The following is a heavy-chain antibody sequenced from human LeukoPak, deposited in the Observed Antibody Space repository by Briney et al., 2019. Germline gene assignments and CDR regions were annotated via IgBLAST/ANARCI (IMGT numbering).Heavy chain of an antibody. CDR1: GFTVSSDY. J-gene: IGHJ6*02. Sequence: GGSLRLSCAASGFTVSSDYMSWVRQAPMKGLEWVPVIYRGSTYYADSVKGRFTVSSDNSKNTVDLQMNSLRVEDTAVYYCARDPGIANGMDGWGQGTMVTVSS. CDR2: IYRGST. V-gene: IGHV3-66*01. CDR3: ARDPGIANGMDG. D-gene: IGHD1-26*01.